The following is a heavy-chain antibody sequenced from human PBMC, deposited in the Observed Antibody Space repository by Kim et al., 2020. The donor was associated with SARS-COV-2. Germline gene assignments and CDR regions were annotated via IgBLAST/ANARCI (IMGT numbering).Heavy chain of an antibody. CDR2: INAGNGNT. J-gene: IGHJ6*02. D-gene: IGHD6-13*01. CDR3: ARRGSSPWTAPAYYYYGMDV. CDR1: GYTFTSYA. Sequence: ASVKVSCKASGYTFTSYAMHWVRQAPGQRLEWMGWINAGNGNTKYSQKFQGRVTITRDTSASTAYMELSSLRSEDTAVYYCARRGSSPWTAPAYYYYGMDVWGQGTTVTVSS. V-gene: IGHV1-3*01.